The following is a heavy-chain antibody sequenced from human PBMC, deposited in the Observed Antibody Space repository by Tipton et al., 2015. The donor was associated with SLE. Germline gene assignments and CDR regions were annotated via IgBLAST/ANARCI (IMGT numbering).Heavy chain of an antibody. D-gene: IGHD6-13*01. J-gene: IGHJ4*02. CDR3: ARASGTWDYFDY. V-gene: IGHV3-21*01. Sequence: SLRLSCAASGFTFSSYSMNWVRQAPGKGLEWVSSISSSSSYIYYADSVKGRFTISRDNAKNSLYLQMNSLRAEDTAVYYCARASGTWDYFDYWGQGTLVTVSS. CDR2: ISSSSSYI. CDR1: GFTFSSYS.